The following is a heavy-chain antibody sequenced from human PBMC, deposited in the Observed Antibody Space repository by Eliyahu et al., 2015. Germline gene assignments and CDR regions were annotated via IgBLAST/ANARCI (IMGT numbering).Heavy chain of an antibody. CDR1: GYTFTSYD. CDR3: ARVLYSGYDSTLLFDY. J-gene: IGHJ4*02. Sequence: QVQLVQSGAEVKKPGASVKVSCKASGYTFTSYDINWVRQATGQGLEWMGWMNPNSGNTGYAQKFQGRVTMTRNTSISTAYMELSSLRSEDTAVYYCARVLYSGYDSTLLFDYWGQGTLVTVSS. CDR2: MNPNSGNT. V-gene: IGHV1-8*01. D-gene: IGHD5-12*01.